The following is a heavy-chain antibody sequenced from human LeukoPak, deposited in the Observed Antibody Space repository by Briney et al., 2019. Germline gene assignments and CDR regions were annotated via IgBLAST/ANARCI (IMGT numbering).Heavy chain of an antibody. Sequence: GASVKVSCKASGGTFSSYAISWVRQAPGQGLEWMGRIIPILGIANYAQKFQGRVTITADKSTSTAYMELSSLRSEDPAVYYCARGGRYSSGWYNWFDPWGQGTLVTVSS. V-gene: IGHV1-69*04. CDR2: IIPILGIA. J-gene: IGHJ5*02. CDR1: GGTFSSYA. D-gene: IGHD6-19*01. CDR3: ARGGRYSSGWYNWFDP.